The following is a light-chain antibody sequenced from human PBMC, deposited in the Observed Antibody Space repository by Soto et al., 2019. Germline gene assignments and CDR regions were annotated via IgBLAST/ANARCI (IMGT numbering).Light chain of an antibody. J-gene: IGKJ3*01. CDR1: QSISSW. CDR3: QQYNSYSPVT. V-gene: IGKV1-5*01. Sequence: DIQMTQSPYTLSASVGDRVTITCRASQSISSWLAWYQQKPGKAPKLLIYDASSLESGVPSRFSGSGSGTEFTLTISSLQPDDFATYYCQQYNSYSPVTFGPGTKVDIK. CDR2: DAS.